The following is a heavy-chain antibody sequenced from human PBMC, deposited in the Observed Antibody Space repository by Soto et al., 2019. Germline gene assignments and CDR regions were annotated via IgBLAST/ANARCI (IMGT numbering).Heavy chain of an antibody. CDR2: IYYRGTT. CDR3: ARVDESTYCGGNCFDPQNWYLDL. V-gene: IGHV4-59*01. Sequence: QVQLQESGPGLVKASETLSLTCTVSGGSIPNYYWSWIRQPPGKGLEWIGSIYYRGTTNYNPSLNDRVPISLDTPMIQLSMRLSSVTAADTAVYYCARVDESTYCGGNCFDPQNWYLDLWGRGGLVTVSS. CDR1: GGSIPNYY. D-gene: IGHD2-21*02. J-gene: IGHJ2*01.